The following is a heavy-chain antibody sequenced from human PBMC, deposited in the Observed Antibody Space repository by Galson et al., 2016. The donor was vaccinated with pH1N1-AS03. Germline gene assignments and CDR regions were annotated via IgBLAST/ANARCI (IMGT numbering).Heavy chain of an antibody. Sequence: CAISGDSVSSDSAAWNWVRQSPSRGLEWLGRTYYRSRWYYDYKVSVKSRITINPDTSKNQFSLQLNSVTPADTAVYYCTRAAGKSGTSCYATCETFDIWGQGTMVTVSS. D-gene: IGHD2-2*01. J-gene: IGHJ3*02. CDR1: GDSVSSDSAA. CDR2: TYYRSRWYY. CDR3: TRAAGKSGTSCYATCETFDI. V-gene: IGHV6-1*01.